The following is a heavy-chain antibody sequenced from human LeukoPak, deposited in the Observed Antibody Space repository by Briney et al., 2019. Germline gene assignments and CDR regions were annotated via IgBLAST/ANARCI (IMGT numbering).Heavy chain of an antibody. CDR1: GFTFSSYA. J-gene: IGHJ3*02. CDR3: ARATPGYRLAFDI. D-gene: IGHD5-12*01. V-gene: IGHV3-30*04. CDR2: ISYDGSNK. Sequence: RSLRLSCAASGFTFSSYAMHWVRQAPGKGLEWVAVISYDGSNKYYADSVKGRFTTSRDNSKNTLYLQMNSLRAEDTAVYYCARATPGYRLAFDIWGQGTMVTVSS.